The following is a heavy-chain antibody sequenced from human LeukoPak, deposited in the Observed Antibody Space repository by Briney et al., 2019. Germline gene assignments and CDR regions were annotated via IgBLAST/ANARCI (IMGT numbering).Heavy chain of an antibody. J-gene: IGHJ4*02. D-gene: IGHD1-26*01. Sequence: SGGSLRLSCAASAFTFSDYSMNWVRQAPGEGVEWVSYISGRSSTIYYADSVRGRFTIYRDNAKNSMYLQINSLRAEDTAVYYCARDRLTSGSYFFDYWGQGTLVTVSS. V-gene: IGHV3-48*01. CDR2: ISGRSSTI. CDR1: AFTFSDYS. CDR3: ARDRLTSGSYFFDY.